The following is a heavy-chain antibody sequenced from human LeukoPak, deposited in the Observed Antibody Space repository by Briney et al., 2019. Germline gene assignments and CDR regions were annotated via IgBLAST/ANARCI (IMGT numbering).Heavy chain of an antibody. V-gene: IGHV3-20*01. D-gene: IGHD4-17*01. CDR2: INWNGGST. CDR3: ARSYLYGDYDLGAFDI. J-gene: IGHJ3*02. CDR1: GFTFDDYG. Sequence: GGSLRLSCAASGFTFDDYGMSWVRQAPGKGLEWVSGINWNGGSTGYADSVKGRFTISRDNAKNSLYLQMNSLGAEDTALYHCARSYLYGDYDLGAFDIWGQGTMVTVSS.